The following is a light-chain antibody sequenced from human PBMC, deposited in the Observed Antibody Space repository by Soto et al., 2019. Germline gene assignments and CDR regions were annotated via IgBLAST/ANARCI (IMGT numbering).Light chain of an antibody. CDR3: QRYGSSVT. V-gene: IGKV3-20*01. CDR1: QSVSSSY. CDR2: GAS. Sequence: EIVLTQSPGTLSLSPGERATLSCRACQSVSSSYLAWYQQKPGQAPRLLIYGASSRAPGTPDRFSGSGSGTDFSLTISRLEPEDFAVYFCQRYGSSVTFGGGTKVDIK. J-gene: IGKJ4*01.